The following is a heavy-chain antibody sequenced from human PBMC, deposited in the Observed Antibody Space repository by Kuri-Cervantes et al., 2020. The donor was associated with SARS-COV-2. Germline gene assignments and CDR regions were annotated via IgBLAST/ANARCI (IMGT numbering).Heavy chain of an antibody. D-gene: IGHD7-27*01. J-gene: IGHJ3*02. V-gene: IGHV3-7*01. Sequence: GESLKISCAASGFTFSSYWMSWVRQAPGKGLEWVANIKQDGSEKYYVDSVKGRFTISRDNAKNSLYLQMNSLRAEDTAVYYCARDDHDWGEGGASDIWGQGTMVTVSS. CDR2: IKQDGSEK. CDR3: ARDDHDWGEGGASDI. CDR1: GFTFSSYW.